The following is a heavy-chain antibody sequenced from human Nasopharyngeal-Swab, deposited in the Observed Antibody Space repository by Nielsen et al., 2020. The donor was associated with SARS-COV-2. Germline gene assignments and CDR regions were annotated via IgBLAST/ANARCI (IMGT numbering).Heavy chain of an antibody. CDR3: ARGTYCSSTSCYASGMDV. D-gene: IGHD2-2*01. CDR1: GFTFGSYD. CDR2: IGITGDP. V-gene: IGHV3-13*05. Sequence: GESLKISCAASGFTFGSYDMHWVRQATGKGLEWVSTIGITGDPYYPGSVKGRFTISRENAKNSLYLQMNSLRAGDTAVYYCARGTYCSSTSCYASGMDVWGQGTTVTVSS. J-gene: IGHJ6*02.